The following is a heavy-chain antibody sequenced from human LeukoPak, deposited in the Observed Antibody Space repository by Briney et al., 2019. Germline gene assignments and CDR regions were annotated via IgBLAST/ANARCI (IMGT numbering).Heavy chain of an antibody. J-gene: IGHJ3*02. CDR1: GFTFSIYS. D-gene: IGHD3-10*01. CDR2: LSGSSNYI. CDR3: ARWGSGDSFDI. Sequence: GGSLRLSCAASGFTFSIYSMNWVRQAPGKGLEWVSSLSGSSNYIFYADSVEGRFTISRDNAKNSLFLQMNSLRAEDTAVYFCARWGSGDSFDIWGQGTMVTVSS. V-gene: IGHV3-21*01.